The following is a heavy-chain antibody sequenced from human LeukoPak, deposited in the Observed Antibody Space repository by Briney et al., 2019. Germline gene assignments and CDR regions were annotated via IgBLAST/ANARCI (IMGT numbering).Heavy chain of an antibody. D-gene: IGHD2-21*01. CDR3: AFGGECLDRGACFDY. V-gene: IGHV1-8*01. J-gene: IGHJ4*02. CDR2: MNPNSGNT. Sequence: ASVKVSCKASVYTFTRYDINWVRQATGQGLEWMGWMNPNSGNTGYAQKFQGRVTMTRNTSISTAYMRLGSLRSEDTAVYYCAFGGECLDRGACFDYWGQGTLVTVSS. CDR1: VYTFTRYD.